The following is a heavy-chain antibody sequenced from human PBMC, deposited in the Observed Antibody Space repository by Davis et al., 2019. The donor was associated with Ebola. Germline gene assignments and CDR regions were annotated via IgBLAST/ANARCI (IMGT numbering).Heavy chain of an antibody. Sequence: PGGSLRLSCAASGFTFSSYSMNWVRQAPGKGLEWVSSISSSSSYIYYADSVKGRFTISRDNAKKSLYLQMNSLRAEDTAVYYCARITITPPPTRYYYGMDVWGQGTTVTVSS. V-gene: IGHV3-21*01. CDR1: GFTFSSYS. D-gene: IGHD3-3*01. CDR2: ISSSSSYI. CDR3: ARITITPPPTRYYYGMDV. J-gene: IGHJ6*02.